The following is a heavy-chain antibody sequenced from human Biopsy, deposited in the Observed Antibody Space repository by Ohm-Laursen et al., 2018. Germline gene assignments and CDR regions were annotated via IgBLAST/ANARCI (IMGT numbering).Heavy chain of an antibody. CDR3: ARDSGILNYGNFKYYHYYGMDV. V-gene: IGHV4-59*02. Sequence: SQTLSLTCPVSGDSVTKYYWSWIRQPPGKGLEWIGHIYYSVMTNLNPSLQSRVSISVDKSRNQVSLTLSSVTAADTAVYYCARDSGILNYGNFKYYHYYGMDVWGQGTKVTVSS. CDR1: GDSVTKYY. CDR2: IYYSVMT. J-gene: IGHJ6*02. D-gene: IGHD4-11*01.